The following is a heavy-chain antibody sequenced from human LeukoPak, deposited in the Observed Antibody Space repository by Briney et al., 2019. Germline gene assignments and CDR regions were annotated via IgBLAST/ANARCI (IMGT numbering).Heavy chain of an antibody. D-gene: IGHD2/OR15-2a*01. Sequence: SETLSLTCTVSGGSISSYYWSWMRQPPGKGLGWIAYISDIGSTNYNPSLKSRVTISLDTSKNQFSLKLSSVTAADTAVYYCAGHHPRNTVDFWGQGTLVTVSS. CDR3: AGHHPRNTVDF. CDR1: GGSISSYY. J-gene: IGHJ4*02. V-gene: IGHV4-59*08. CDR2: ISDIGST.